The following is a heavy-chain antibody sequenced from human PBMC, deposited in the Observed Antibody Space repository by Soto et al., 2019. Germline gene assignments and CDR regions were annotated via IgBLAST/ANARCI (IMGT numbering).Heavy chain of an antibody. Sequence: QLHLVQSGAVVKKPGASVTVSCSASGYPVTAYYMHWVRQAPGRGLEWMGGINPATGAAKYTQTFPGRGTMTRDTAKSTVFMELSGLTSEGTAGFYWARGGGVGVAGSAAFEMWGQGTLVTVSS. CDR1: GYPVTAYY. CDR3: ARGGGVGVAGSAAFEM. V-gene: IGHV1-2*02. CDR2: INPATGAA. J-gene: IGHJ3*02. D-gene: IGHD3-3*01.